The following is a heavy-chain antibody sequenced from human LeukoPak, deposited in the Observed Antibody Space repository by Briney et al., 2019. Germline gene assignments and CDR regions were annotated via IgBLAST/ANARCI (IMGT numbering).Heavy chain of an antibody. J-gene: IGHJ3*02. CDR3: ARDPWWGNYYDSSGYGSTDAFDI. D-gene: IGHD3-22*01. CDR2: IYHSGST. CDR1: GGSISSSNW. Sequence: PSETLSLTCAVSGGSISSSNWWSWVRQPPGKGLEWIGEIYHSGSTNYNPSLKSRVTISVDKSKNQFSLKLSSVTAADTAVYYCARDPWWGNYYDSSGYGSTDAFDIWGQGTMVTVSS. V-gene: IGHV4-4*02.